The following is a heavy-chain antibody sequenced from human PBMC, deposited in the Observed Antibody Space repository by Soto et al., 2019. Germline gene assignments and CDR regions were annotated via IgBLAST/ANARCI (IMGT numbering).Heavy chain of an antibody. J-gene: IGHJ4*02. Sequence: EEQLVESGGDLVQPGGSLRLSCAASGFTFSSYWMSWVRQAPGKGLEWVATIKADGSETYYMDSVRGRFTTSRFSISRDNTKNSLYLQINSLRAEDTAVYYCARDVGYGDFWGQGTLVTVSS. CDR2: IKADGSET. CDR1: GFTFSSYW. CDR3: ARDVGYGDF. D-gene: IGHD5-12*01. V-gene: IGHV3-7*01.